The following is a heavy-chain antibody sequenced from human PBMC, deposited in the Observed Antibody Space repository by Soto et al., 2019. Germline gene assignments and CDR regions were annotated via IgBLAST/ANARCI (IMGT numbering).Heavy chain of an antibody. D-gene: IGHD6-19*01. V-gene: IGHV1-2*04. CDR3: ATRTDSSGWYEFDY. CDR2: INPNSGGT. CDR1: GYTFTGYY. J-gene: IGHJ4*02. Sequence: SVNVSCKASGYTFTGYYMHWVRQAPGQGLEWMGWINPNSGGTNYAQKFQGWVTMTRDTSISTAYMELSRLRSDDTAVYYCATRTDSSGWYEFDYWGQGTLVTVSS.